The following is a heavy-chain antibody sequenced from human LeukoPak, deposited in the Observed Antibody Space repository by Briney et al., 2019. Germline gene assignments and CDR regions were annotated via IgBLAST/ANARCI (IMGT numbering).Heavy chain of an antibody. Sequence: GGSLRLSCAASGFTFSRYWMSWVRQAPGKGLVWVSRINSDGGSTSYADSVKGRFTISRDNAKNTLYLQMNSLRAEDTAVYYCARDRTRNDFDYWGQGTLVTVSS. CDR3: ARDRTRNDFDY. CDR1: GFTFSRYW. D-gene: IGHD1-14*01. CDR2: INSDGGST. J-gene: IGHJ4*02. V-gene: IGHV3-74*01.